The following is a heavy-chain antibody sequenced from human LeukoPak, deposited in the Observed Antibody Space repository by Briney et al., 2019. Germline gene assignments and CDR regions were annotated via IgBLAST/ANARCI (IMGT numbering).Heavy chain of an antibody. D-gene: IGHD6-13*01. Sequence: SQTLSLTCVISGDSVSNNAWNGVRQTPSGGLECLGRTYYDSKWYNHYAESVKSRISINPDTSKNQFSLQLNSVTPEDTAVYYCARGWARDGFNIWSQGTMVTVSS. CDR3: ARGWARDGFNI. CDR2: TYYDSKWYN. J-gene: IGHJ3*02. V-gene: IGHV6-1*01. CDR1: GDSVSNNA.